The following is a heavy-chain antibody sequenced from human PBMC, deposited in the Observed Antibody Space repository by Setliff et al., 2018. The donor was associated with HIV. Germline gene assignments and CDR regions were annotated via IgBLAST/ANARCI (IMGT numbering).Heavy chain of an antibody. V-gene: IGHV4-39*02. CDR3: ASSVAGSGPNWFDP. CDR1: GGSINSESHY. J-gene: IGHJ5*02. CDR2: IYYTGST. Sequence: PSETLSLTCNVSGGSINSESHYWAWIRQPPGKGLEWIGSIYYTGSTYYNPSLNSRLTISMDTSKNHFFLKLSSVTAADTAVYYCASSVAGSGPNWFDPWGQGTLVTVSS. D-gene: IGHD6-19*01.